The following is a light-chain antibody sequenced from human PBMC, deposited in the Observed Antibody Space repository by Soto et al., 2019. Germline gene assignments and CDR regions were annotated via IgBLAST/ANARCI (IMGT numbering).Light chain of an antibody. CDR2: KAS. CDR1: QSVSTS. J-gene: IGKJ1*01. V-gene: IGKV1-5*03. CDR3: QQYNTYSRT. Sequence: DIRITQSPSTLSASVGERVTITCRASQSVSTSLAWYQQKPGKAPKLLIYKASSLQSGVPSRFSGTGSGTEFTLTISSLQPDDFATYYCQQYNTYSRTFGQGTKVDIK.